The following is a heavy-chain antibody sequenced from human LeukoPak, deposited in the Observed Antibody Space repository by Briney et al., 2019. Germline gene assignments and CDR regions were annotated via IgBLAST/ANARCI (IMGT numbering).Heavy chain of an antibody. V-gene: IGHV3-30*18. J-gene: IGHJ5*02. Sequence: GTSLRLSCTASGSTFSSSGMHWVRQAPGKGLEWVAVISYDGSNKYYADSVKGRFTISRDNSKNTLYLQMNSLRAEDTAVYYCAKDIRGRVDPWGQGTLVTVSS. CDR3: AKDIRGRVDP. CDR1: GSTFSSSG. CDR2: ISYDGSNK. D-gene: IGHD3-10*01.